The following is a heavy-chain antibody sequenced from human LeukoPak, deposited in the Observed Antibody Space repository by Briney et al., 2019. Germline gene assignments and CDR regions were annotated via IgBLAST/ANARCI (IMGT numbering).Heavy chain of an antibody. CDR1: GGSISSGDYY. D-gene: IGHD2-8*02. J-gene: IGHJ3*02. Sequence: TLSLTCTVSGGSISSGDYYWSWIRQPPGKGLEWIGYIYYSGSIYYNPSLKSRVTISVDTSKNQFSLKLSSVTAADTAVYYCARDVRDGGVGPDIWGQGTMVTVSS. CDR2: IYYSGSI. CDR3: ARDVRDGGVGPDI. V-gene: IGHV4-30-4*08.